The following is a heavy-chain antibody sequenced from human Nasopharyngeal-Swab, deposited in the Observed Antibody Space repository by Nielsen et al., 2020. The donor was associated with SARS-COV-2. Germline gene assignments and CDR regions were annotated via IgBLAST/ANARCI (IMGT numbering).Heavy chain of an antibody. CDR1: GFTFSSYS. CDR2: ISSSSSTI. CDR3: ARKMIYCSGGSCYGMDV. V-gene: IGHV3-48*02. J-gene: IGHJ6*02. Sequence: GGSLRLSCAASGFTFSSYSMNWVRQAPGKGLEWVSSISSSSSTIYYADSVKGRFTISRDNAKNSLYLQMNSLRDEDTAVYYCARKMIYCSGGSCYGMDVWGQGTTVTVSS. D-gene: IGHD2-15*01.